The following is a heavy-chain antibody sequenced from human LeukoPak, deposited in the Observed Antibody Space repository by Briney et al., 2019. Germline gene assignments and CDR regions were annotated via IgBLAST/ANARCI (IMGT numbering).Heavy chain of an antibody. CDR2: IHLSGST. CDR3: ARKGWNDVRAFDI. D-gene: IGHD1-1*01. V-gene: IGHV4-4*02. CDR1: GGSISSSNW. J-gene: IGHJ3*02. Sequence: SETLSLTCTVSGGSISSSNWWSWVRQPPGKGLEWIGEIHLSGSTNYNPSLKSRVTISEDKPKNQFSLKLSSVTAADTAVYYCARKGWNDVRAFDIWGQGTMVTVSS.